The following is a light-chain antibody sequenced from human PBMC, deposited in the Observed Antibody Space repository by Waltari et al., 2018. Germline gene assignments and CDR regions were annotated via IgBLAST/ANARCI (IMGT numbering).Light chain of an antibody. CDR2: GAS. J-gene: IGKJ4*01. Sequence: EIVMTQSPATLSVFPGERATLYCRASQSVATYLAWYQQTPGQAPRLLIYGASTRPTGIPARFSGGGSGTEFTLTISSLQSEDFAVYYCQQYNNWPLLTFGGGTRVEIK. CDR1: QSVATY. CDR3: QQYNNWPLLT. V-gene: IGKV3-15*01.